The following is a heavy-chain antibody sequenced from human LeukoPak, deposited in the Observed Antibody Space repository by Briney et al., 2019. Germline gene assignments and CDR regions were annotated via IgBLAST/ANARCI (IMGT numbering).Heavy chain of an antibody. CDR3: ARDTTYYYDSSGYPNWFDP. V-gene: IGHV1-69*04. J-gene: IGHJ5*02. D-gene: IGHD3-22*01. CDR2: IIPILGIA. CDR1: GGTFSSYA. Sequence: SVTVSCKASGGTFSSYAISWVRQAPGQGLEWMGRIIPILGIANYAQKFQGRVTITADKSTSTAYMELSSLRSEDTAVYYCARDTTYYYDSSGYPNWFDPWGQGTLVTVSS.